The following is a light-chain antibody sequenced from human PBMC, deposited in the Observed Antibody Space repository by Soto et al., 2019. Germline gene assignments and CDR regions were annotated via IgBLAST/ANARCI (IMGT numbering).Light chain of an antibody. Sequence: NVLTQSPGTLSLSPGERATHSCSASQSVSSSYLAWYQQKPGQAPRLLIYGASSRATGIPDRFSGSGSGTDFTLTISRLEPEDFAVYYCQQYGSSPLTFGGGTKVDIK. CDR3: QQYGSSPLT. CDR2: GAS. J-gene: IGKJ4*01. CDR1: QSVSSSY. V-gene: IGKV3-20*01.